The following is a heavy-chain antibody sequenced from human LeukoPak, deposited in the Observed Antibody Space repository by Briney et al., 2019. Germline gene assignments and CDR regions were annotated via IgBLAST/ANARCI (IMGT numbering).Heavy chain of an antibody. CDR1: GYSFTNYA. V-gene: IGHV7-4-1*02. CDR2: INTNTGNP. Sequence: ASVKVSCKASGYSFTNYAMNWVRQAPGQGLEWMGWINTNTGNPTYAQGFTGRFVFSLDTSVSTAYLQISSLKAEDTAFYYCARDLEPTTLYSGAFDYWGQGILVTVSS. CDR3: ARDLEPTTLYSGAFDY. J-gene: IGHJ4*02. D-gene: IGHD6-19*01.